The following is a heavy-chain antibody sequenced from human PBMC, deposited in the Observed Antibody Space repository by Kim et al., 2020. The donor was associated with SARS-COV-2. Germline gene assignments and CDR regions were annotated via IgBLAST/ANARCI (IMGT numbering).Heavy chain of an antibody. CDR2: IIPNFGKP. CDR3: ARDLQPFTSSSIYAL. D-gene: IGHD6-6*01. V-gene: IGHV1-69*13. Sequence: SVKVSCKASGGSFNSYSISWVRQAPGHGLEWMGRIIPNFGKPTYPQKFQGRVTITADESTTTVYVEMSSLRLDDTAVYYCARDLQPFTSSSIYALWGQGTMVTVS. CDR1: GGSFNSYS. J-gene: IGHJ3*01.